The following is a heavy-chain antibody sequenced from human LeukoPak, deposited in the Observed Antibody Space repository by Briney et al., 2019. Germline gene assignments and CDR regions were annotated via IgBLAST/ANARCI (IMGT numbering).Heavy chain of an antibody. J-gene: IGHJ6*02. Sequence: SETLSLTCTVSGGSISSYYWSWIRQPPGKGLEWIGYIYYSGSTNYNPSLKSRVTISVDTSKNQFSLKLSSVTAADTAVYYCARGLYSSSWYVPAEYYYYGMDVWGQGTTVTVSS. V-gene: IGHV4-59*01. D-gene: IGHD6-13*01. CDR1: GGSISSYY. CDR3: ARGLYSSSWYVPAEYYYYGMDV. CDR2: IYYSGST.